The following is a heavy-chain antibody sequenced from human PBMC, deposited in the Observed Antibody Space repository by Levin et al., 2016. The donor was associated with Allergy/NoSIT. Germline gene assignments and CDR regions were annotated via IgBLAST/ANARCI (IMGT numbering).Heavy chain of an antibody. D-gene: IGHD3-10*01. V-gene: IGHV3-23*01. CDR3: ARDSSGSYYLY. Sequence: GGSLRLSCAASGFSFKTYAMSWVRLAPGKGLEWVSCINDGGDGTYYADSVKGRFTISRDNFKNTLFLQMNSLRAGDTAVYYCARDSSGSYYLYWGQGTLVTVSS. J-gene: IGHJ4*02. CDR2: INDGGDGT. CDR1: GFSFKTYA.